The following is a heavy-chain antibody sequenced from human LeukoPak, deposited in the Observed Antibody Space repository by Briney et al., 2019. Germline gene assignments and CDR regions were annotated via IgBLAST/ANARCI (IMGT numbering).Heavy chain of an antibody. CDR1: GYTFTSYY. CDR2: INPSGGST. V-gene: IGHV1-46*01. D-gene: IGHD6-19*01. CDR3: ARVETGSSGWNGMDV. Sequence: ASVKVSCKASGYTFTSYYMHWVRQAPGQGLEWMGIINPSGGSTSYAQKFRGRVTMTRDTSTSTVYMELSSLRSEDTAVYYCARVETGSSGWNGMDVWGKGTTVTVSS. J-gene: IGHJ6*04.